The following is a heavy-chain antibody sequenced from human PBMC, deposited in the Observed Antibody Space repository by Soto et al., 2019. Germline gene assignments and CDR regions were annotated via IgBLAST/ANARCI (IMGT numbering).Heavy chain of an antibody. V-gene: IGHV4-31*03. J-gene: IGHJ4*02. CDR2: IYYSGST. CDR1: GGSISSGGYY. CDR3: AREDTAMAPDY. D-gene: IGHD5-18*01. Sequence: SETLSLTCTVSGGSISSGGYYWSWIRQHPGKGLEWIGYIYYSGSTYYNPSLKSRVTISVDTSKNQFSLKLSSVTAADTAVYYCAREDTAMAPDYWGQGTLVTVSS.